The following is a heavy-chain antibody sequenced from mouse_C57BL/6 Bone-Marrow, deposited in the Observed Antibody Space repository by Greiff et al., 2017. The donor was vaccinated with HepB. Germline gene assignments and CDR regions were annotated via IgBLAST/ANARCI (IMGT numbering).Heavy chain of an antibody. V-gene: IGHV1-61*01. CDR1: GYTFTSYW. Sequence: QVQLQQPGAELVRPGSSVKLSCKASGYTFTSYWMDWVKQRPGQGLEWIGNIYPSDSETHYNQKFKDKATLTVAKSSSTAYMQLSSLTSEDSAVYYCAREGLYFDYWGQGTTLTVSS. J-gene: IGHJ2*01. CDR3: AREGLYFDY. CDR2: IYPSDSET. D-gene: IGHD3-3*01.